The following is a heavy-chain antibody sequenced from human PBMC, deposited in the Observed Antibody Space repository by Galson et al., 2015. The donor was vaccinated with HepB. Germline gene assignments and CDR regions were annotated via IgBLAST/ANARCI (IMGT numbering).Heavy chain of an antibody. D-gene: IGHD5-12*01. CDR2: IFYSGST. J-gene: IGHJ4*02. CDR3: ARDSDYEGHVFDY. Sequence: SETLSLTCTVSGGSISNYYWSWIRQPPGKGLEWIGYIFYSGSTNYNPSLKSRVTISVDTSKNQFSLKLSSVTAADTAVYYCARDSDYEGHVFDYWGQGTLVTVSS. V-gene: IGHV4-59*12. CDR1: GGSISNYY.